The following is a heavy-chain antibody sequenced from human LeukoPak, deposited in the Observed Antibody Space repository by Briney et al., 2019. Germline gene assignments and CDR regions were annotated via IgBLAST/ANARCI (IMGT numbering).Heavy chain of an antibody. CDR3: AKTLSSSWSDYYYYGMDV. Sequence: PGGSLRLSCSASGFTFTSHVMHWVRQAPGKGLQYVSGISMSVQTTYYAGSVKGRFTISRDSSKNTVYLQMNSLRAEDTAVYYCAKTLSSSWSDYYYYGMDVWGKGTTVTVSS. CDR2: ISMSVQTT. V-gene: IGHV3-64D*06. D-gene: IGHD6-13*01. CDR1: GFTFTSHV. J-gene: IGHJ6*04.